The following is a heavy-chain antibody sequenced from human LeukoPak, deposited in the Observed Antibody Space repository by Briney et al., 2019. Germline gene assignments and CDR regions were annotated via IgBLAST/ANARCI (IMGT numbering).Heavy chain of an antibody. V-gene: IGHV1-3*04. CDR1: GYTFTYHA. CDR3: ARDARSGAYYYGMDV. CDR2: INTGNGNT. Sequence: ASVKVSCKDSGYTFTYHAIHWVRQAPGQRLEWMGWINTGNGNTKYSQKFQGRVTITRDTSASTAYMELSSLTSDDTAVYYCARDARSGAYYYGMDVWGQRTTVTVSS. D-gene: IGHD2-2*01. J-gene: IGHJ6*02.